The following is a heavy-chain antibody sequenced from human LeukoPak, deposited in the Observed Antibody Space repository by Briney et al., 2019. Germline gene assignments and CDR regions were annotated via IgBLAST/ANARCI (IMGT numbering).Heavy chain of an antibody. Sequence: NSSETLSLTCTVSGGSISSYYWSWIRQPAGKGLEWIGRIYTSGSTNYNPSLKSRVTMSVDTSKNQFSLKLSSVTAADTAVYYYARERSTVDYYYYYMDVWGKGTTVTVSS. V-gene: IGHV4-4*07. J-gene: IGHJ6*03. D-gene: IGHD6-13*01. CDR2: IYTSGST. CDR3: ARERSTVDYYYYYMDV. CDR1: GGSISSYY.